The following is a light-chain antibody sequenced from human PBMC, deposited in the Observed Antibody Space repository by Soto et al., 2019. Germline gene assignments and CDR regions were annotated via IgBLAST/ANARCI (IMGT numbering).Light chain of an antibody. V-gene: IGKV3-20*01. Sequence: EVVLTQSPGTLSLSPGESATFSCRASQSVSGMYLAWYQQKPGQAPRLLIYGTSNRATGIPDRFSGSGSGTDFTLTIRRLEPEDFAMYFCQQYDNSPFTFGPGTKVDSK. J-gene: IGKJ3*01. CDR3: QQYDNSPFT. CDR2: GTS. CDR1: QSVSGMY.